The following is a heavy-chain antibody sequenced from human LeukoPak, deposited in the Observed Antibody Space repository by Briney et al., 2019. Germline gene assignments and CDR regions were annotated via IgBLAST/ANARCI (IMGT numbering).Heavy chain of an antibody. CDR1: GYTLTELS. Sequence: GASVKVSCKVSGYTLTELSMHWVRQAPGKGLEWMGGFDPEDGETIYAQKFQGRVTMTEDTSTDTAYMELSSLRSEDTAVYYCATARITMVRGVIKRPTYYYYGMDVWGQGTTVTVSS. D-gene: IGHD3-10*01. CDR2: FDPEDGET. CDR3: ATARITMVRGVIKRPTYYYYGMDV. V-gene: IGHV1-24*01. J-gene: IGHJ6*02.